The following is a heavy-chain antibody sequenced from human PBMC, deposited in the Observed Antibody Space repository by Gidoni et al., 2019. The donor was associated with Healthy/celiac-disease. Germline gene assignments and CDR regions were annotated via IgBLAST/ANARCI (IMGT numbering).Heavy chain of an antibody. CDR1: GFTFTSSA. Sequence: QMQLVQSGPEVKKPGTSVKVSCKASGFTFTSSAGQWVRQARGQRLEWIGWIVVGSGNTNDAQKFQERVTITRDMSTSTAYMELSSLRSEDTAVYYCAAGSGSPGSYYYYYGMDVWGQGTTVTVSS. J-gene: IGHJ6*02. V-gene: IGHV1-58*01. CDR3: AAGSGSPGSYYYYYGMDV. D-gene: IGHD3-10*01. CDR2: IVVGSGNT.